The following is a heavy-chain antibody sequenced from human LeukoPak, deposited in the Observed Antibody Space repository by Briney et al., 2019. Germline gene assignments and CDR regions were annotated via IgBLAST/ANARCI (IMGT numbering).Heavy chain of an antibody. J-gene: IGHJ4*02. CDR2: ISWNSGSI. CDR3: RREGITAAADY. D-gene: IGHD6-13*01. CDR1: GFTFDDYA. V-gene: IGHV3-9*01. Sequence: PGGSLRLSCAASGFTFDDYAMHWVRQAPGKGLEWVSGISWNSGSIGYADCVKGRFTISRDDAKNSLYLQLNSLRAEDTAVYYCRREGITAAADYWGQGTLVTVSS.